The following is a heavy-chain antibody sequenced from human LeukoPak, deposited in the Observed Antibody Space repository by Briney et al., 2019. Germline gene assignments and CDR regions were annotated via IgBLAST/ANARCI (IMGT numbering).Heavy chain of an antibody. Sequence: GGSLRLSCAASGFTFSSYGMHWVPRAPGKGLEWVAVIWYDGSNKYHADSVKGRFTISRDNSKNTLYLQMNSLRAEDTAVYYCARDFGQWAVRYYFDYWGQGTLVTVSS. J-gene: IGHJ4*02. D-gene: IGHD6-19*01. CDR2: IWYDGSNK. V-gene: IGHV3-33*01. CDR3: ARDFGQWAVRYYFDY. CDR1: GFTFSSYG.